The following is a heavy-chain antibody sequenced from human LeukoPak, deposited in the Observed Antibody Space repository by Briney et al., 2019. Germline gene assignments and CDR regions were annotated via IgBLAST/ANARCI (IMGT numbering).Heavy chain of an antibody. J-gene: IGHJ4*02. CDR1: GFYFNPYW. CDR3: AGEYYSSFDY. Sequence: GGSLRLSCVASGFYFNPYWMAWVRQAPGKGLEWVATISHDGYSTFYVDSVRGRFSISRDNAQNSLFLQMSSLRVDDTAVYYCAGEYYSSFDYWGRGALVTVSS. D-gene: IGHD2-21*01. V-gene: IGHV3-7*01. CDR2: ISHDGYST.